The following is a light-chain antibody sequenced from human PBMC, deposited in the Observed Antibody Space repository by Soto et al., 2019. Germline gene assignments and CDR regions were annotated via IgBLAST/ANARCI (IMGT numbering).Light chain of an antibody. J-gene: IGKJ1*01. CDR3: QQYNDRPLWT. V-gene: IGKV3-15*01. CDR2: GAS. CDR1: RRVVTS. Sequence: PPSSANPAVSPGERATLYCRASRRVVTSLVWYQQKPGQAPSHLIYGASTRATGIPPRCSGSGSGTEFTLTISSLQSEDVAVYYCQQYNDRPLWTFGQGTKVDIK.